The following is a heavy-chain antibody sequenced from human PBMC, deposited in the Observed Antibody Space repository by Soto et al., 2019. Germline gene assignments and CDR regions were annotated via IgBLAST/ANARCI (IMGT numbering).Heavy chain of an antibody. D-gene: IGHD2-2*01. CDR1: GFTFSRYG. Sequence: KAGGSLRLSCAASGFTFSRYGMNWLRQAPGKGLGWVASISSSTSYVYYADSVKGRFSTSRDNAKNILYLEMYALRTEDTAVYYCARDPSEGRVGNWFESWGQGTLVTVSS. J-gene: IGHJ5*01. CDR2: ISSSTSYV. CDR3: ARDPSEGRVGNWFES. V-gene: IGHV3-21*06.